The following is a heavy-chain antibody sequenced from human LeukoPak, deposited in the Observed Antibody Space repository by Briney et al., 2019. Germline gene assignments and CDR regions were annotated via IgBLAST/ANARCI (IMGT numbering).Heavy chain of an antibody. CDR2: ISGSGGST. J-gene: IGHJ4*02. CDR3: AKDFWFLEWLSFDY. CDR1: GFTFSSYA. Sequence: GGSLRLSCAASGFTFSSYAMSWVRQAPGKGLEWVSAISGSGGSTYYAESVKGRFTISRDNSKNTLYLQMNSLRAEDTAVYYCAKDFWFLEWLSFDYWGQGTLVTVSS. V-gene: IGHV3-23*01. D-gene: IGHD3-3*01.